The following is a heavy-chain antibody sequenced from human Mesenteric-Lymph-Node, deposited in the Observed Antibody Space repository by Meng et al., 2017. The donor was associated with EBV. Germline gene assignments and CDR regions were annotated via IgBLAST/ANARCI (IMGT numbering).Heavy chain of an antibody. CDR3: AREEDSSGYYFDY. Sequence: VLLVQAAAEVNRPGASVKVPCKAPGYTCRSNLQYWMRQAPGQGLEWVGIINASGGSTTYEQKFQGGAAMTRDTTTSTDYMELSSLGSEDTAVYYCAREEDSSGYYFDYWGQGTLVTVSS. V-gene: IGHV1-46*01. CDR1: GYTCRSNL. D-gene: IGHD3-22*01. J-gene: IGHJ4*02. CDR2: INASGGST.